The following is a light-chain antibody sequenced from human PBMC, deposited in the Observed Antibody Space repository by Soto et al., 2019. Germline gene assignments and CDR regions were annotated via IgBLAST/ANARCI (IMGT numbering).Light chain of an antibody. J-gene: IGKJ1*01. V-gene: IGKV3-15*01. CDR1: QSFGTN. CDR3: QQYNNWPQT. CDR2: GAS. Sequence: EIVLTQSPATLSVSAGERATLSCRASQSFGTNLAWYQQTPGQAPRLLIYGASIRATGVPDRFSGSGSGSEFTLTISSLRSEDFAVYYCQQYNNWPQTFGQGTKVDIK.